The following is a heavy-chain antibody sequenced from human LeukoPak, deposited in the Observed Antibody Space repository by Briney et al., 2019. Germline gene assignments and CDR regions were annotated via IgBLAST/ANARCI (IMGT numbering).Heavy chain of an antibody. V-gene: IGHV4-30-4*08. Sequence: SETLSLTCTVSGGSLSSGDYYWSWIRQPPGKGLEWIGYIYYSGSTYYNPSLKSRVTISVDTSKNQFSLKLSSVTAADTAVYYCARALEQEVGYWGQGTLVTVSS. D-gene: IGHD5-24*01. J-gene: IGHJ4*02. CDR3: ARALEQEVGY. CDR1: GGSLSSGDYY. CDR2: IYYSGST.